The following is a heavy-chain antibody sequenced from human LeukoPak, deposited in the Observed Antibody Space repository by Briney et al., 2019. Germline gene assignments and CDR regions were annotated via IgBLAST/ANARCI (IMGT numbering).Heavy chain of an antibody. V-gene: IGHV4-4*02. D-gene: IGHD6-19*01. CDR1: GGSISSDYW. CDR2: IYHSGTT. J-gene: IGHJ4*02. Sequence: SGTLSLTCAVSGGSISSDYWWSWVRQPPGKGLEWIGEIYHSGTTNYNPSLKSRVTISVDKSKNQLSLQLSSVTAADTAVYYCATNSGWRFDYWGQGTLVTVSS. CDR3: ATNSGWRFDY.